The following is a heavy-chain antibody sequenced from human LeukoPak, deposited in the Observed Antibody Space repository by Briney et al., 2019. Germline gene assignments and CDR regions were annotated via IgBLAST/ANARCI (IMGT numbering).Heavy chain of an antibody. D-gene: IGHD1-26*01. Sequence: GGSLRLSCSASGFTFSSYAMHWVRQSPGKGLEYVSAISSIIDRTFYADFVKGRFTISRDNSENTLYLQMSSLRAEDTAVYYCVKLPKSGSYDYWGQGTLVTVSS. V-gene: IGHV3-64D*06. CDR2: ISSIIDRT. CDR1: GFTFSSYA. CDR3: VKLPKSGSYDY. J-gene: IGHJ4*02.